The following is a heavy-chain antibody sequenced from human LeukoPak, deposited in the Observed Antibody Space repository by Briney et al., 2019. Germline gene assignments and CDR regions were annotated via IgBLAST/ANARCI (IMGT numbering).Heavy chain of an antibody. V-gene: IGHV4-39*07. J-gene: IGHJ4*02. CDR1: GGSISSSSYY. D-gene: IGHD4-17*01. CDR3: ARSATVTPYYFDY. CDR2: IYYSATT. Sequence: SETLSLTCTVSGGSISSSSYYWGWIRQPPGKGLEWIGSIYYSATTYYNPSLKSRVTISVDTSKNQFSLKLSSMTAADTAVYYCARSATVTPYYFDYWGQGTLVTVSS.